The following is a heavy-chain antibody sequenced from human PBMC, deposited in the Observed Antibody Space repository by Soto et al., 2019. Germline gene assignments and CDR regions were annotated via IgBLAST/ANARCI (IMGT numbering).Heavy chain of an antibody. CDR1: GYTFTSYA. J-gene: IGHJ5*02. V-gene: IGHV1-3*01. CDR2: INAGNGNT. Sequence: ASVKVSCKASGYTFTSYAMHWVRQAPGQRLEWMGWINAGNGNTKYSQKFQGRVTITRDTSASIAYMELSSLRSEDTAVYYCARAARDYGGNNWFDPWGQGTLVTVSS. D-gene: IGHD4-17*01. CDR3: ARAARDYGGNNWFDP.